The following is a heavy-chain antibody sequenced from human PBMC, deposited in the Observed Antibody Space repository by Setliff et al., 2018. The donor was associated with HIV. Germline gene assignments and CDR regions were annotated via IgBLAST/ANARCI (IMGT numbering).Heavy chain of an antibody. CDR2: IYHTGSS. J-gene: IGHJ3*02. D-gene: IGHD3-22*01. Sequence: PGGSLRLSCAASGFTLNGHTMNWVRQAPGKGLEWIGEIYHTGSSNYNPSLKSRVTISVETSKNQVSLKLSSVTAADTAVYYCARQGIVYYDSPGDAFDIWGQGTMVTVSS. CDR1: GFTLNGHT. V-gene: IGHV4-4*02. CDR3: ARQGIVYYDSPGDAFDI.